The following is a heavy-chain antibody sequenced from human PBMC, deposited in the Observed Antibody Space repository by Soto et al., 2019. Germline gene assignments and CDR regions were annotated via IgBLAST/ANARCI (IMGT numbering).Heavy chain of an antibody. Sequence: QVQLVESGGGVVQPGRSLRLSCVTSGFTFSSYGIHWVRQAPGKGLEWVAIIWYDGSNKNYADSVKGRFTISRDNSMNTGYLEMNSLRADDTAVYYCARDRESGSYYVLPHEALDICGQMKILTVAS. CDR2: IWYDGSNK. CDR3: ARDRESGSYYVLPHEALDI. D-gene: IGHD1-26*01. J-gene: IGHJ3*02. CDR1: GFTFSSYG. V-gene: IGHV3-33*01.